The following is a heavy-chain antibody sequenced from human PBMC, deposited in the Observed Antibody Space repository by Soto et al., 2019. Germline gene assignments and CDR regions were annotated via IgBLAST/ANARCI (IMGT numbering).Heavy chain of an antibody. CDR1: GASISSYF. J-gene: IGHJ5*02. CDR2: MTTTRTS. D-gene: IGHD6-19*01. Sequence: QVQLQESGPGLVEPSETLSLTCTDSGASISSYFWYWIRQPTGKVLDWIGHMTTTRTSNYNPSLKSRVTISVYPSKTHVSLNLSSVTAADKAVYYCAREAGPYRWFDPWGQGTLVTVS. CDR3: AREAGPYRWFDP. V-gene: IGHV4-4*07.